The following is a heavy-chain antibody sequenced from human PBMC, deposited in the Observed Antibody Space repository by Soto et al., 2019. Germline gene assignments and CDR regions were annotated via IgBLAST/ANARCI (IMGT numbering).Heavy chain of an antibody. CDR3: ARRFVTIFRVIHRVAFDI. J-gene: IGHJ3*02. Sequence: GGSLRLSCAASGFTFSSYSMNWVRQAPGKGLEWVSYISSSSSTIYYADSVKGRFTISRDNAKNSLYLQMNSLRAEDTAVYYCARRFVTIFRVIHRVAFDIWGQGTMVTVSS. V-gene: IGHV3-48*01. CDR2: ISSSSSTI. D-gene: IGHD3-3*01. CDR1: GFTFSSYS.